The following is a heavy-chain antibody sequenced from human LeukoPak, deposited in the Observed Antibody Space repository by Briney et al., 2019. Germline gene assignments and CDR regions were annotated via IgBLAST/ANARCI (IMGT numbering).Heavy chain of an antibody. V-gene: IGHV4-59*01. D-gene: IGHD6-13*01. J-gene: IGHJ4*02. CDR3: ARGGSSSSLNHFDY. Sequence: PSETLPLTCTVSSGSISSYYWSWIRQPPGKGLEWIGYIYYSGSTNYNPSLKSRVTISVDTSKNQFSLKLTSVTAADTAVYYCARGGSSSSLNHFDYWGQGTLVTVSS. CDR2: IYYSGST. CDR1: SGSISSYY.